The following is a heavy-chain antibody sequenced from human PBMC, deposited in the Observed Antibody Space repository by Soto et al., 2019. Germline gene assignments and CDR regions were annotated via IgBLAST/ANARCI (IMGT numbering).Heavy chain of an antibody. D-gene: IGHD3-10*01. CDR3: AKLGLRGSGSYYNFVDY. Sequence: EVQLLESGGGLVQPGGSLRLSCAASGFTFSSYAMSWVRQAPGKGLEWVSAISGSGGSTYYADSVKGRFTISRDNSKNTLYLQMNSLRAEDTAVYYCAKLGLRGSGSYYNFVDYWGQGTLVTVSS. CDR1: GFTFSSYA. J-gene: IGHJ4*02. V-gene: IGHV3-23*01. CDR2: ISGSGGST.